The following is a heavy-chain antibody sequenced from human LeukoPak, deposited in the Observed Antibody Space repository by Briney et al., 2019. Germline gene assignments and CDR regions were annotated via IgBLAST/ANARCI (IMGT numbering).Heavy chain of an antibody. CDR1: GVYFSSSGCY. D-gene: IGHD5-18*01. CDR3: ARIFIRNGYSSYFDC. J-gene: IGHJ4*02. CDR2: IFYTGNT. Sequence: SETLSLTCSVSGVYFSSSGCYWGWIRQPPGKGLEWIGSIFYTGNTYYNPSLKSRVTTSVDMSKNQFSLRLRPVTAADTAVYYCARIFIRNGYSSYFDCWGQGTLVTVSS. V-gene: IGHV4-39*07.